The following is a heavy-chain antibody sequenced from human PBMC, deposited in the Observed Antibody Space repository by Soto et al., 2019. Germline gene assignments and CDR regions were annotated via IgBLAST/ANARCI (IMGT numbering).Heavy chain of an antibody. CDR1: GYTFTRYN. CDR3: ARVRGGGSEYFFDY. Sequence: ASVKVSCKASGYTFTRYNVHWVRQAPGQGLEWMAIINPSGGTTYYVQKFEGRVTLTTDTSTSTVYMELSSLRSDDTAVYYCARVRGGGSEYFFDYWGQGTLVTVSS. D-gene: IGHD2-15*01. J-gene: IGHJ4*02. V-gene: IGHV1-46*01. CDR2: INPSGGTT.